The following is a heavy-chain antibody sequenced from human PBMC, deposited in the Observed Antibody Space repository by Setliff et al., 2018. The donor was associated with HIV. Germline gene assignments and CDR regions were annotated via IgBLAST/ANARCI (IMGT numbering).Heavy chain of an antibody. CDR2: VYYSGST. J-gene: IGHJ2*01. V-gene: IGHV4-59*11. CDR3: AKLSHVDTSLGITYHHFDF. CDR1: GGSMTTHF. D-gene: IGHD5-18*01. Sequence: PSETLSLTCTVSGGSMTTHFWSWIRQPPGKGLEWIGSVYYSGSTNYNPSLKSRVTISLDTSENQFSLTLRSVSAADTAVYYCAKLSHVDTSLGITYHHFDFWGRGTLVTVSS.